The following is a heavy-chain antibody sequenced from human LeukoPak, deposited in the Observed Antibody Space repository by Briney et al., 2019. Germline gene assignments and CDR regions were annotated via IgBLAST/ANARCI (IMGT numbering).Heavy chain of an antibody. CDR3: AGSSGYDPRDAFDI. J-gene: IGHJ3*02. CDR2: INPNSGGT. D-gene: IGHD5-12*01. Sequence: GASVKVSCKASGYTFTGYYMHWVRQAPGQGLEWMGWINPNSGGTNYAQKFQGRVTMTRDTSITTAYMELSRLRSDDTAVFFCAGSSGYDPRDAFDIWGQGTMVTVS. V-gene: IGHV1-2*02. CDR1: GYTFTGYY.